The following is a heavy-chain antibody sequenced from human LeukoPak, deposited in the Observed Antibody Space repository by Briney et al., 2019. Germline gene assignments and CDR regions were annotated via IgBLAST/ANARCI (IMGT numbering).Heavy chain of an antibody. CDR2: IYYSGST. D-gene: IGHD2-2*01. J-gene: IGHJ4*02. V-gene: IGHV4-59*12. CDR1: GGSISSYY. CDR3: ARLIIVVVPAAMLPSPIVDY. Sequence: SETLSLTCTVSGGSISSYYWSWIRQPPGKGLEWIGYIYYSGSTNYNPSLKSRVTISVDTSKNQFSLKLSSVTAADTAVYYCARLIIVVVPAAMLPSPIVDYWGQGTLVTVSS.